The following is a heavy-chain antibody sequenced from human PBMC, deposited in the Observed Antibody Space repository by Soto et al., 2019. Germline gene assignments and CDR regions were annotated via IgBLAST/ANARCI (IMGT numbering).Heavy chain of an antibody. CDR2: IVVGSGNT. CDR3: ARDHSSGLEGPIDY. V-gene: IGHV1-58*01. D-gene: IGHD6-19*01. Sequence: SVKVSCKASGFTFTSSAVQWVRQARGQRLEWIGWIVVGSGNTNYAQKFQERVTITRDMSTSTAYMELSSLRSEDTAVYYCARDHSSGLEGPIDYWGPGTLVTVSS. J-gene: IGHJ4*02. CDR1: GFTFTSSA.